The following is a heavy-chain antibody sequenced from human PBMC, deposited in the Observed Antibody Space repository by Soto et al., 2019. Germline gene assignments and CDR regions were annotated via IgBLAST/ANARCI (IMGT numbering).Heavy chain of an antibody. J-gene: IGHJ3*02. D-gene: IGHD6-6*01. V-gene: IGHV3-7*01. Sequence: GGSLRLSCAASGFTFSSYWMSWVRQAPGKGLEWVANIKQDGSEKYYVDSVKGRFTISRDSAKNSLFLQMNSLRAEDTAVYYCARPAARLFPGAFDIWGQGTMVTVSS. CDR1: GFTFSSYW. CDR2: IKQDGSEK. CDR3: ARPAARLFPGAFDI.